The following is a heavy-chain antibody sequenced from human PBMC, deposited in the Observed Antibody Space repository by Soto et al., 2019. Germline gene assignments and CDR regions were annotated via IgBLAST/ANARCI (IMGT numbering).Heavy chain of an antibody. CDR1: GGSISSSSYY. V-gene: IGHV4-39*01. D-gene: IGHD2-2*01. CDR2: IYYSGST. J-gene: IGHJ4*02. Sequence: SETLSLTCTVSGGSISSSSYYWGWIRQPPGKGLEWIGSIYYSGSTYYNPSLKSRVTISVDTSKNQFSLKLSSVTAADTAVYYCARLVGYCSSTSCYLDYWGQGTLVTVSS. CDR3: ARLVGYCSSTSCYLDY.